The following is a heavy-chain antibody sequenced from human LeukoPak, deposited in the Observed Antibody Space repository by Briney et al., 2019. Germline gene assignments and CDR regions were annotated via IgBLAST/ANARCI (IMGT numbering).Heavy chain of an antibody. CDR2: ISGSGGST. Sequence: GGSLRLSCAASGFTFSSYGLSWVRQAPGKGLECVSAISGSGGSTYSADSLKGRFTISRDNSKNTLYLQINSLRADDTAVFYCARGGLGSAFDNWGQGTLVTVSS. V-gene: IGHV3-23*01. CDR3: ARGGLGSAFDN. CDR1: GFTFSSYG. D-gene: IGHD6-19*01. J-gene: IGHJ4*02.